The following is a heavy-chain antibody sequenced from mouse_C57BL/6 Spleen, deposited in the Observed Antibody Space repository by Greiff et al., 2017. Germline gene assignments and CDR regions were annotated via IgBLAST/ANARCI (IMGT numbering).Heavy chain of an antibody. CDR3: AKSYYGSDWYFDV. J-gene: IGHJ1*03. D-gene: IGHD2-1*01. CDR1: GFSLTSDG. V-gene: IGHV2-5*01. Sequence: QVQLQQSGPGLVQPSQSLSITCTVSGFSLTSDGVHWVRQSPGKGLEWLGVIWRGGSTDYNAAVMSRLSITKDNSKSQVFFKMNSLQADDTAIYYCAKSYYGSDWYFDVWGTGTTVTVSS. CDR2: IWRGGST.